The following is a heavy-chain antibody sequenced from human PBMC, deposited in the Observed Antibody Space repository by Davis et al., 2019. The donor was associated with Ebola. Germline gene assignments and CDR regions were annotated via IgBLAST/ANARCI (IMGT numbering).Heavy chain of an antibody. CDR3: ARGGSGYKFDY. CDR2: IYYRGGT. Sequence: PSETLSLTCTVSGGSISGHYWSWVRQAPEKGLEWIGYIYYRGGTNYHPSLRSRVTISVDTSKDQLSLLLNSVTAADTALYFCARGGSGYKFDYWGQGILVTVSS. J-gene: IGHJ4*02. D-gene: IGHD5-12*01. CDR1: GGSISGHY. V-gene: IGHV4-59*11.